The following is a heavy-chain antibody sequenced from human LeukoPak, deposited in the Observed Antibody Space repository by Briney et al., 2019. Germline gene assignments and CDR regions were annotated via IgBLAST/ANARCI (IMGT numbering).Heavy chain of an antibody. CDR3: AKSSRPVITTTSDWFDP. CDR1: GFIFSSYA. CDR2: ISSSGVST. D-gene: IGHD3-22*01. J-gene: IGHJ5*02. V-gene: IGHV3-23*01. Sequence: GGSLRLSCAASGFIFSSYAMTWVRQAPGKGLEWVSAISSSGVSTYYADSVKGRFPISRDNSKNTLYLQMNSLRAEDTAVYYCAKSSRPVITTTSDWFDPWGQGTLVTVSS.